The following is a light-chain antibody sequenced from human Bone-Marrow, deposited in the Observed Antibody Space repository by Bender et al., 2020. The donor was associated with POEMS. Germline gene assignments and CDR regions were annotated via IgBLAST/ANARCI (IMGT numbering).Light chain of an antibody. J-gene: IGLJ3*02. CDR3: CSYEGSSSDLRV. CDR2: NVN. V-gene: IGLV2-14*03. CDR1: SSDVGHYAY. Sequence: SALTQPASVSGSPGQSITISCAGTSSDVGHYAYVSWFQQHPGKAPRLIIYNVNYRPSGVSNRFSGSKSGNTASLTISGLQAEDEGDYYCCSYEGSSSDLRVFGGGTKLTVL.